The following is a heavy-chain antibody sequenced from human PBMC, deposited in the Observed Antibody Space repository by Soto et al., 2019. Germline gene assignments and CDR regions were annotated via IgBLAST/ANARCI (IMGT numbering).Heavy chain of an antibody. Sequence: QVQLVQSGAEVKKPGASVKVSCKASGYTFTNYAFSWVRQAPGQGLEWMGWISAYNGNTNYPQKLQSRVTTTTDTSTSTAYMELRSLRSDDTAVYYCARDLAAAGPFDCWGQGTLVTVSS. CDR1: GYTFTNYA. D-gene: IGHD6-13*01. J-gene: IGHJ4*02. V-gene: IGHV1-18*01. CDR3: ARDLAAAGPFDC. CDR2: ISAYNGNT.